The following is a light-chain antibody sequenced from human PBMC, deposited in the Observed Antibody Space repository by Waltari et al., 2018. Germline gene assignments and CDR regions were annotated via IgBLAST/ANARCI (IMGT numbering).Light chain of an antibody. CDR1: SSDVGGYNY. CDR2: DVS. Sequence: QSALTQPASVSGSPGQSITISCTGTSSDVGGYNYVSWYQQHPGKAPKHMIYDVSNRPSGVSNRFSCSKSGNPASLTISGRQAEDEADYYCSSYTSSSTLDVVFGGGTKLTVL. J-gene: IGLJ2*01. CDR3: SSYTSSSTLDVV. V-gene: IGLV2-14*03.